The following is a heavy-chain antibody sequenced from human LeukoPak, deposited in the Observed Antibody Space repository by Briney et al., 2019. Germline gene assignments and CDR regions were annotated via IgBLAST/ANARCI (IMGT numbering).Heavy chain of an antibody. CDR3: ARVYIAIAAAGTGWFDP. Sequence: ASVKVSCKASGGTFSSYAISWVRQAPGQGLEWMGGIIPIFGTANYAQKFQGRVTITADKSTSTAYMELSSLGSEDTAVYYCARVYIAIAAAGTGWFDPWGQGTLVTVSS. J-gene: IGHJ5*02. CDR2: IIPIFGTA. D-gene: IGHD6-13*01. V-gene: IGHV1-69*06. CDR1: GGTFSSYA.